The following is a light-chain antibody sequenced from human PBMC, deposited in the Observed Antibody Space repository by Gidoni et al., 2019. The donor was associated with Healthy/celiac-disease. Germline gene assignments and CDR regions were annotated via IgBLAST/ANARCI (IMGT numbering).Light chain of an antibody. Sequence: SYELTQPPSVSVSPGQTASITCSGDKLGDKYACWYQQKQGQSPVLVIYQDSKRPSGIPERFSGSNSGNTATLTISGTQAMDEADYYCQAWDSRVFGGGTKLTVL. J-gene: IGLJ2*01. CDR3: QAWDSRV. CDR1: KLGDKY. CDR2: QDS. V-gene: IGLV3-1*01.